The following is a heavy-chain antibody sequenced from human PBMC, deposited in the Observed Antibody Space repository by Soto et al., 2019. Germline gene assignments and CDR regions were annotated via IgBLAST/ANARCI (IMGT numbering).Heavy chain of an antibody. D-gene: IGHD3-22*01. CDR3: ARGGYYDSSGSRNYHYYGMNV. CDR2: ISAYDDNT. Sequence: ASVKVSCKASVYRFTSYGISWVRQAPGQGHEWLGWISAYDDNTKYAQTLQGRVSMSTDTSTNTAYMELRSLRSDDTAMYYCARGGYYDSSGSRNYHYYGMNVWGQGTTVTVSS. CDR1: VYRFTSYG. V-gene: IGHV1-18*01. J-gene: IGHJ6*02.